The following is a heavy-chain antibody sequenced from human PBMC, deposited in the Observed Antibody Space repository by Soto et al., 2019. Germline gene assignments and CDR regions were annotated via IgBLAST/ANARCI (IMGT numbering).Heavy chain of an antibody. J-gene: IGHJ6*02. D-gene: IGHD6-19*01. CDR3: ARGSRYSSGWYRAWGYYYGMDV. V-gene: IGHV4-34*01. CDR1: GGSFSGYY. CDR2: INHSGST. Sequence: SETLSLTCAVYGGSFSGYYWSWIRQPPGKGLEWIGEINHSGSTNYNPSLKSRVTISVDTSKNQFSLKLSSVTAADTAVYYCARGSRYSSGWYRAWGYYYGMDVWGQGTTVTVSS.